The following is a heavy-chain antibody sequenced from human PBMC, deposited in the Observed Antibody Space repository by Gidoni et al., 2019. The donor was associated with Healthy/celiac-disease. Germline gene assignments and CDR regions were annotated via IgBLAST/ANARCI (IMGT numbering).Heavy chain of an antibody. CDR2: ISYDGSNK. J-gene: IGHJ4*02. V-gene: IGHV3-30*18. Sequence: QVQLVESGGGVVQPGRSLRLSCAASGSTFSSYGMHWVRQAPGKGLEWVAVISYDGSNKYYADSVKGRFTISRDNSKNTLYLQMNSLRAEDTAVYYCAKGERVRGAPDYWGQGTLVTVSS. CDR3: AKGERVRGAPDY. D-gene: IGHD3-10*01. CDR1: GSTFSSYG.